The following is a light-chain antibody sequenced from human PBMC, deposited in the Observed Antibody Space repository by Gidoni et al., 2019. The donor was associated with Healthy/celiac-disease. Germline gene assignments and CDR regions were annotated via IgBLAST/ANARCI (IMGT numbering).Light chain of an antibody. CDR3: QQYYSTPPT. Sequence: DIVMTQSPDSLAVSLGERATINCKSSQSVVYSSNNKNYLAWYQQKPGQPPKLLIYWASTRESGVPDRFSGSGSGTDFTLTISSLQAEDVAVYYCQQYYSTPPTFXPXTKVDIK. J-gene: IGKJ3*01. V-gene: IGKV4-1*01. CDR2: WAS. CDR1: QSVVYSSNNKNY.